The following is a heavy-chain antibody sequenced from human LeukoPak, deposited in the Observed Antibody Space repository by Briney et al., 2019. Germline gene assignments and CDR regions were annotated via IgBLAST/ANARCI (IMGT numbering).Heavy chain of an antibody. J-gene: IGHJ3*02. D-gene: IGHD3-3*01. CDR2: IYSGGST. V-gene: IGHV3-53*01. CDR1: GFTVSSNY. CDR3: ARVTSGSDDAFDI. Sequence: GGSLRLSCAASGFTVSSNYMSWVRQAPGKGLEWVSVIYSGGSTYYADSVKGRFTISRDNSKNTLYLQMNSLRAEDTAVYYCARVTSGSDDAFDIWGQGTMVTVSS.